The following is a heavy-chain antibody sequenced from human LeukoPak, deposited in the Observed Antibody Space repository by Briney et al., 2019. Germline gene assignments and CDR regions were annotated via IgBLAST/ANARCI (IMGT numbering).Heavy chain of an antibody. Sequence: ASVKVSCNASGYTFTGYYMHWVRQAPGQGLEWMGWINPNSGGTNYAQKFQGRVTMTRDTSISTVYMELSRLRSDDTAVYYCARDSAPGDTYGLLGIDSWGQGTLVTVSS. J-gene: IGHJ4*02. CDR1: GYTFTGYY. D-gene: IGHD5-18*01. CDR3: ARDSAPGDTYGLLGIDS. CDR2: INPNSGGT. V-gene: IGHV1-2*02.